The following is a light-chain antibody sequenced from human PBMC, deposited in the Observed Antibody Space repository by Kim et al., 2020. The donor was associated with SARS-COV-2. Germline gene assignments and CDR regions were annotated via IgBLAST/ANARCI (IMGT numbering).Light chain of an antibody. CDR1: QSISSW. CDR2: KAS. J-gene: IGKJ1*01. V-gene: IGKV1-5*03. Sequence: ASRGDRITITCRASQSISSWLAWYQQKPGKPPKLQIYKASSLESGVPSRFSGSASGTEFTLTISSLQPDDFATYYCQQYNSYPWTFGQGTKVDIK. CDR3: QQYNSYPWT.